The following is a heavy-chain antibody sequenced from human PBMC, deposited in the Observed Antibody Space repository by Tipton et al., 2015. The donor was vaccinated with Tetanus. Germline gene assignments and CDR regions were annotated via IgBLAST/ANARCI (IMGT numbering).Heavy chain of an antibody. J-gene: IGHJ4*02. CDR1: GFTFSSYS. D-gene: IGHD3-10*01. CDR2: ISSSSSYI. V-gene: IGHV3-21*01. Sequence: SLRLSCAASGFTFSSYSMNWVRQAPGKGLEWVSSISSSSSYIYYADSVKGRFTISRDNAKNSLYLQMNSLRAEDTAVYYCAWGAGTLGEYYFDYWGQGTLVTVSS. CDR3: AWGAGTLGEYYFDY.